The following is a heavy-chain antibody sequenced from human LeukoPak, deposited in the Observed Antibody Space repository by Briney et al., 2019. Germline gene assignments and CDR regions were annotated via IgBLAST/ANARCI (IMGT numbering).Heavy chain of an antibody. CDR1: GFTFDDYA. CDR2: ISWNSGSI. D-gene: IGHD5-18*01. CDR3: AKGTAVDTAMATFDY. V-gene: IGHV3-9*03. J-gene: IGHJ4*02. Sequence: GGSLRLSCAASGFTFDDYAMHWVRQAPGKGLEWVSGISWNSGSIGYADSVKGRFTISRDNAKNSLYLQMNSLRAEDMALYYCAKGTAVDTAMATFDYWGQGTLVTVSS.